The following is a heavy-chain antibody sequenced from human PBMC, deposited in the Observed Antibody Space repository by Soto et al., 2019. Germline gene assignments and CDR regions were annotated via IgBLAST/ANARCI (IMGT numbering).Heavy chain of an antibody. CDR3: ARDRSRSGWSSYFDY. D-gene: IGHD6-19*01. V-gene: IGHV3-30-3*01. CDR1: GFTFSSYA. Sequence: GGSLRLSCAASGFTFSSYAMHWVRQAPGKGLEWVAVISYDGSNKYYADSVKGRFTISRDNSKNTLYLQMNSLRAEDTAVYYCARDRSRSGWSSYFDYWGQGTLVTVSS. J-gene: IGHJ4*02. CDR2: ISYDGSNK.